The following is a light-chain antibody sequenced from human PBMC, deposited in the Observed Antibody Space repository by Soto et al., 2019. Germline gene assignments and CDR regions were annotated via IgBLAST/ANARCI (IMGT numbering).Light chain of an antibody. V-gene: IGKV1-5*01. CDR2: DAF. CDR1: QSINNW. Sequence: IQMTQSPSTLSASVVDRVTITCRASQSINNWLAWYQQKPGKAPKLLIFDAFNLESGVPFRFSGSGFGTEFTLTISSLQPDDSATYYCQQYKTYSLTFGGGTKVDI. J-gene: IGKJ4*01. CDR3: QQYKTYSLT.